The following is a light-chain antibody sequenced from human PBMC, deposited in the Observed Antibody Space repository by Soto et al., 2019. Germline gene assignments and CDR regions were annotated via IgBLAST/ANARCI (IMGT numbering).Light chain of an antibody. CDR3: QTWGPGIVV. CDR1: SGHRTYA. J-gene: IGLJ2*01. V-gene: IGLV4-69*01. Sequence: QSVLTQSPSVSASLGASVNLTCTLSSGHRTYAIAWHQVQSGKGPRFLMTINSDGSHNRGDGVPARFSGASFGAERFLIISSLQSDDEPDYYCQTWGPGIVVFGGGTKLTVL. CDR2: INSDGSH.